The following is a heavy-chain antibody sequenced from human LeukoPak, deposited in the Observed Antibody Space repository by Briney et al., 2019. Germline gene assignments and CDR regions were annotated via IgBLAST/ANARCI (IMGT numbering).Heavy chain of an antibody. CDR2: IYTSGST. D-gene: IGHD3-16*02. Sequence: SETLSLTCTVSGGSISSGSYYWSWIRQPAGKGLEWIGRIYTSGSTNYNPSLKSRVTISIDTSKNQFSLKLSSVTAADTAVYYCAVTWDDYVWGSYRLFDYWGQGTLVTVSS. J-gene: IGHJ4*02. CDR3: AVTWDDYVWGSYRLFDY. V-gene: IGHV4-61*02. CDR1: GGSISSGSYY.